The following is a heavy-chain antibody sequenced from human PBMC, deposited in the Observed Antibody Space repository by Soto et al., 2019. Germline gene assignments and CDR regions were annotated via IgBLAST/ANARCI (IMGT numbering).Heavy chain of an antibody. Sequence: EVQLVESGGGLVQPGGSPRLSCAASGFTVSSNYMSWVRQAPGKGLEWVSVIYSGGSTYYADSVKGRFTISRDNSKNTLYLQMNSLRAEDTAVYYCAISVDTAMVTDYWGQGTLVTVSS. V-gene: IGHV3-66*01. D-gene: IGHD5-18*01. CDR1: GFTVSSNY. J-gene: IGHJ4*02. CDR2: IYSGGST. CDR3: AISVDTAMVTDY.